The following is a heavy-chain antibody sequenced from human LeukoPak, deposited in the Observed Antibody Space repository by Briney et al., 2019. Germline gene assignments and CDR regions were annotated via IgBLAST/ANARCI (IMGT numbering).Heavy chain of an antibody. V-gene: IGHV3-23*01. CDR2: ITRSGTGT. CDR3: ANGGGGF. D-gene: IGHD3-16*01. J-gene: IGHJ4*02. CDR1: RFTFSSYV. Sequence: PGGSLRLSCAASRFTFSSYVMSWVRQAPGKGLEWVSSITRSGTGTFYADSVRGRFTISRDNSKKTVYLQMNSLRVEDTAVYYCANGGGGFWGQGTLVTVSS.